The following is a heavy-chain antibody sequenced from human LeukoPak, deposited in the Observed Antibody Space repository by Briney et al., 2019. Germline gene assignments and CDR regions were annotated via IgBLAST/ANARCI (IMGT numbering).Heavy chain of an antibody. D-gene: IGHD5/OR15-5a*01. J-gene: IGHJ5*02. CDR3: ATSDTVSTYNWFDP. Sequence: ASETLSLTCTVSGGSISSNTYYWGWIRRPPGKGLEWIGDIHYSGSTYYNPSLKSQVTISVDTSKNQFSLNLSSLTAADTAVYYCATSDTVSTYNWFDPWGQGTLVTVSS. CDR2: IHYSGST. CDR1: GGSISSNTYY. V-gene: IGHV4-39*01.